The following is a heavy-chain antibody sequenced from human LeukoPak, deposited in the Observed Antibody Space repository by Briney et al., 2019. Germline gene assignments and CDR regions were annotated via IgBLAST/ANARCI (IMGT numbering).Heavy chain of an antibody. J-gene: IGHJ3*02. CDR2: IYHSRST. Sequence: PSETLSLTCAVSGGSISSGGYSWSWVRQPPGEGLEWVGYIYHSRSTYYNPSLQSRVTISLDRSKNQFSLKLSSMTAADTAVYYCASGNTGYDRDSFDIWGQGTMVTVSS. CDR1: GGSISSGGYS. D-gene: IGHD5-12*01. V-gene: IGHV4-30-2*01. CDR3: ASGNTGYDRDSFDI.